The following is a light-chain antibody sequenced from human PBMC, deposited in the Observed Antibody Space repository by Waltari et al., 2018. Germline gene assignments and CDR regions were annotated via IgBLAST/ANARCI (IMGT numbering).Light chain of an antibody. V-gene: IGKV3-11*01. CDR1: ETVFNY. CDR3: QQRLTWPLT. J-gene: IGKJ4*01. Sequence: EIVLTQSPATLSLSPGERATLSCRASETVFNYVAWYQQRPGQAPRRLIYDASNRATGIPARFSGSGSGTDFALIISSLEPEDSALYYCQQRLTWPLTFGGGTKVEIK. CDR2: DAS.